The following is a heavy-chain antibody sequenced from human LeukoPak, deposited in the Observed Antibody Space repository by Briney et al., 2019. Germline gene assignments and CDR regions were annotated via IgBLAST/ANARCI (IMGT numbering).Heavy chain of an antibody. CDR1: GGSFSGYY. V-gene: IGHV4-34*01. CDR3: ARGGSGEYPGAFDI. CDR2: TNHSGST. J-gene: IGHJ3*02. D-gene: IGHD6-6*01. Sequence: SETLSLTCAVYGGSFSGYYWSWIRQPPGKGLEWIGETNHSGSTNYNPSLKSRVTISVDTSKNQFSLKLSSVTAADTAVYYCARGGSGEYPGAFDIWGQGTMVTVSS.